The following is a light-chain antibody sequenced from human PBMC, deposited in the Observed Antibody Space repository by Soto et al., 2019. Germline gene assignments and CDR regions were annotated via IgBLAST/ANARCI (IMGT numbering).Light chain of an antibody. Sequence: QSALTQPASVSGSPGQSITISCTGTSSDVGNYNYVSWYQQHPGRAPKLMIFEVSNRPSGVSNRLSGSKSGNTASLTISGLQPEDEADYYCSSYTTISTSYVFGTGTKVTVL. CDR3: SSYTTISTSYV. J-gene: IGLJ1*01. CDR2: EVS. V-gene: IGLV2-14*01. CDR1: SSDVGNYNY.